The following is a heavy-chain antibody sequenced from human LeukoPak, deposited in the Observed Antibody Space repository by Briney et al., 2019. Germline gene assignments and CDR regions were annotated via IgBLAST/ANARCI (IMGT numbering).Heavy chain of an antibody. D-gene: IGHD4-17*01. J-gene: IGHJ5*02. V-gene: IGHV1-2*02. CDR3: ARGDSSDYLAVSS. Sequence: ASVKVSCKASGYTFTDNYIRWVRQAPGQGLEWMGWINPYSGDTNYALKFQGRVTMTRDTSISTAYMELSRLRSDDTAFYYCARGDSSDYLAVSSWGQGTLVTVSS. CDR2: INPYSGDT. CDR1: GYTFTDNY.